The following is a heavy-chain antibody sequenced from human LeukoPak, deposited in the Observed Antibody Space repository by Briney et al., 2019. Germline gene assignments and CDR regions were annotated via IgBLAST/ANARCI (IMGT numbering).Heavy chain of an antibody. CDR3: ARDGDDSSDYGMDV. J-gene: IGHJ6*02. CDR2: IYSGGST. Sequence: GGSLRLSCAASGFTVSSNYMSWVRQAPGKGLEWVSVIYSGGSTYYADSVEGRFTISRDNSKNTLYLQMNSLRAEDTAVYYCARDGDDSSDYGMDVWGQGTTVTVSS. CDR1: GFTVSSNY. D-gene: IGHD3-22*01. V-gene: IGHV3-66*01.